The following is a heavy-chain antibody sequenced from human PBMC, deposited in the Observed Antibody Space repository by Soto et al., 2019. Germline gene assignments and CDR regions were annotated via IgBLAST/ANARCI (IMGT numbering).Heavy chain of an antibody. J-gene: IGHJ3*02. CDR1: CGSLTAYS. V-gene: IGHV4-4*07. D-gene: IGHD7-27*01. CDR3: AKDESGAADI. Sequence: SETLSLTCTVSCGSLTAYSWNWIRQPFGKGLEWIGRIDTSGKTNYIPSLKSRLTMSIDRFKNQFSLNLKFVTAADTAVYFCAKDESGAADIWGQGTMVNVSS. CDR2: IDTSGKT.